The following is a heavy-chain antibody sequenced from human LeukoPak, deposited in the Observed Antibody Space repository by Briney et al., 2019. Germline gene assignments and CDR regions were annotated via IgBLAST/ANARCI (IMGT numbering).Heavy chain of an antibody. J-gene: IGHJ4*02. D-gene: IGHD6-19*01. CDR1: GXTFTNYW. V-gene: IGHV5-51*01. CDR3: ARRPGYSSGWFDY. CDR2: IYPGDSDT. Sequence: GESLKISCKGSGXTFTNYWIGWVRQVPGKGLEWMGIIYPGDSDTRYSPSFQGQVTISADKSISTAYLQWSSLKASDTAMYYCARRPGYSSGWFDYWGQGTLVTVSS.